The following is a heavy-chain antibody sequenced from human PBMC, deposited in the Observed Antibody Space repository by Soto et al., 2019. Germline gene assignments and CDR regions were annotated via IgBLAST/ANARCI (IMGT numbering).Heavy chain of an antibody. D-gene: IGHD3-10*01. J-gene: IGHJ6*02. CDR2: IIPLFGTT. CDR3: AAELGFGKLSVV. CDR1: GGTFKNCV. Sequence: QVQVVQSGVEVRRPGSSVKVSCKASGGTFKNCVISWVRQAPGQGLEWMGGIIPLFGTTDFAQRFQGRLTITTDESTPTAYMELSRLRSEDTATYYCAAELGFGKLSVVWGQGTTVIVSS. V-gene: IGHV1-69*01.